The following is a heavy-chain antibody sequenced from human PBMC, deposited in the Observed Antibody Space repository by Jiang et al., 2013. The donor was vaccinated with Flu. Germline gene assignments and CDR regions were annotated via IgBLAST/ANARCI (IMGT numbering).Heavy chain of an antibody. CDR1: GYPIASGYY. CDR2: INQVGST. CDR3: GKYSSGWFWGGLFFES. J-gene: IGHJ4*02. D-gene: IGHD6-19*01. Sequence: LLKPSETLSLTCAVSGYPIASGYYWGWIRQSPGKGLEWIGSINQVGSTHYNPSLTSRVTISVDTSKNLFSLKLTSVTAADTAVYYCGKYSSGWFWGGLFFESWGRGTLVTVSS. V-gene: IGHV4-38-2*01.